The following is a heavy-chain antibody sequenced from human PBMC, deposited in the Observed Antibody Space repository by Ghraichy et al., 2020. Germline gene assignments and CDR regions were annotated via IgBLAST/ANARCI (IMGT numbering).Heavy chain of an antibody. CDR3: ARQRLSSSWHRIAPNWFDP. J-gene: IGHJ5*02. V-gene: IGHV4-34*01. D-gene: IGHD6-13*01. CDR2: INHSGST. Sequence: SETLSLTCAVYGGSFSGYYWSWIRQPPGKGLEWIGEINHSGSTNYNPSLKSRVTISVDTSKNQFSLKLSSVTAADTAVYYCARQRLSSSWHRIAPNWFDPWGQGTLVTVSS. CDR1: GGSFSGYY.